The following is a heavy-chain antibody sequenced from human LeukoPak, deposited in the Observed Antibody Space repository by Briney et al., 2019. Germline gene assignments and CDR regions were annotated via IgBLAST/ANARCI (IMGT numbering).Heavy chain of an antibody. J-gene: IGHJ6*03. V-gene: IGHV3-48*01. CDR2: ISSSSRTI. Sequence: GGSLRLSCAASGFTFSSYSMNWVRQAPGKGLEWVSYISSSSRTIYYADSVKGRFTISRDNAKNSLYLQMNSLRAEDTAVYYCARVQGADYMDVWGKGTTVTVSS. CDR3: ARVQGADYMDV. CDR1: GFTFSSYS.